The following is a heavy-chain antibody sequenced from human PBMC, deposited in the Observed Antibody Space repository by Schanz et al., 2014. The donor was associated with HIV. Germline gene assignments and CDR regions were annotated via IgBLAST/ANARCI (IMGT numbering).Heavy chain of an antibody. Sequence: QVQLVQSGAEVQKPGSSVTVTCKTSGGTFSNYTITWVRQAPGEGLEWMGGIIPLLDTTNYAQKFQGRVTITADESTSTAYMELSSLTSEDTAIYYCARDGAQRYFDFWGQGTLVSVSS. V-gene: IGHV1-69*01. CDR1: GGTFSNYT. D-gene: IGHD3-9*01. CDR3: ARDGAQRYFDF. J-gene: IGHJ4*02. CDR2: IIPLLDTT.